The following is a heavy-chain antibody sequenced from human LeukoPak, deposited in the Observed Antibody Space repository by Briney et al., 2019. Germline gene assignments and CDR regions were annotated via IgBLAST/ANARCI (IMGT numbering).Heavy chain of an antibody. J-gene: IGHJ1*01. CDR1: GYSFDDYG. Sequence: GGSLRLSCAGSGYSFDDYGMRWVRQAPGKGLEWGAGINWNGGSTGYAASVKGRCTISRDNAKNALYLEMNSLRAEDTAFYYCVRLGRDGYTYGAAYWGLGTLVTVSS. CDR2: INWNGGST. CDR3: VRLGRDGYTYGAAY. V-gene: IGHV3-20*04. D-gene: IGHD5-24*01.